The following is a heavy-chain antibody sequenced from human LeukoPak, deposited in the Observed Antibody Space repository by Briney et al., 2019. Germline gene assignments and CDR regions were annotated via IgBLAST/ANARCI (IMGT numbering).Heavy chain of an antibody. D-gene: IGHD5-18*01. Sequence: GGSLRLSCAASGFTFSSYGMHWVRQAPGKVLEWVAVIWYDGSNKYYADSVKGRFTISRDNSKNTLYLQMNSLRAEDTAVYYCARAQGSYGFYFDYWGQGTLVTVSS. V-gene: IGHV3-33*01. CDR2: IWYDGSNK. CDR3: ARAQGSYGFYFDY. J-gene: IGHJ4*02. CDR1: GFTFSSYG.